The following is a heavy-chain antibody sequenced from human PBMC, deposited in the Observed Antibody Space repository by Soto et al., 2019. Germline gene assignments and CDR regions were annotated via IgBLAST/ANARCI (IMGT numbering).Heavy chain of an antibody. CDR1: GDSVSSNSAA. CDR2: TYYRSKWYN. D-gene: IGHD6-6*01. J-gene: IGHJ5*02. CDR3: ARTLSSSAENWFDP. Sequence: SQTLSLTCAISGDSVSSNSAAWNWIRQSPSIGLEWLGRTYYRSKWYNDYAVSVKSRITINPDTSKNQFSLQLNSVTPEDTAVYFCARTLSSSAENWFDPWGQGTLVTVSS. V-gene: IGHV6-1*01.